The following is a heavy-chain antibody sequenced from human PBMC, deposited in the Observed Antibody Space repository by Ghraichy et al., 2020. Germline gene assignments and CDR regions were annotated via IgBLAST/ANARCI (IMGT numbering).Heavy chain of an antibody. CDR3: ARVSELCDFDWVLTSYWYFNL. CDR1: GGSISSYY. V-gene: IGHV4-59*01. J-gene: IGHJ2*01. Sequence: SQTLSLTCTVSGGSISSYYWSWIRQPPGKGLEWIGYIYYSGSTNYNPSLKSRVTISVDTSKNQFSLKLSSVTAGDTAVYYCARVSELCDFDWVLTSYWYFNLGGRGTLVTVSS. CDR2: IYYSGST. D-gene: IGHD3-9*01.